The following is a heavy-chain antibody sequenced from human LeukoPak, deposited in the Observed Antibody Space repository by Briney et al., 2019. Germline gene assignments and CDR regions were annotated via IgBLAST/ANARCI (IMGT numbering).Heavy chain of an antibody. CDR3: VRDLGISGWYAPPLGYFDS. CDR1: GYTFSAYC. V-gene: IGHV1-2*02. CDR2: INPKSGGT. D-gene: IGHD6-19*01. Sequence: ASVKVSCKASGYTFSAYCMHWVRQALGQGLEWMGWINPKSGGTNYAQQFQDRVTMTRDTSISSTYMELSRLKSDDTAVYYCVRDLGISGWYAPPLGYFDSWGQGTLVTVSS. J-gene: IGHJ4*02.